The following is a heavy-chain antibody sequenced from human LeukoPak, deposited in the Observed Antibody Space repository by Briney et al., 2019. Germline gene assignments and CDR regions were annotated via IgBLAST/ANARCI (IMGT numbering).Heavy chain of an antibody. Sequence: PGRSLRLSCAASGFTFSSYGMHWVRQAPGKGLEWVAVISYDGSNKYYADSVKGRFTISRDNSKNTLYLQMNSLRAEDTAVYYCAKGSSRGMYYFDYWGQGTLVTVSS. CDR3: AKGSSRGMYYFDY. CDR1: GFTFSSYG. CDR2: ISYDGSNK. V-gene: IGHV3-30*18. D-gene: IGHD3-16*01. J-gene: IGHJ4*02.